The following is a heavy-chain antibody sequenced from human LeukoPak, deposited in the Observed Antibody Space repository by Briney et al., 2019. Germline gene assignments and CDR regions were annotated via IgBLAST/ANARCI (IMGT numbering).Heavy chain of an antibody. Sequence: GGSLRLSCAASGFTFSNYDMNWVRQAPGKGLEWVSSIYSGGSSSYYADSIKGRFTISRDNARNSLYLQMNSLRAEDTAVYYCVKDDGSQGYRHFDYWGQGTLVTVSS. J-gene: IGHJ4*02. V-gene: IGHV3-21*01. D-gene: IGHD1-26*01. CDR1: GFTFSNYD. CDR2: IYSGGSSS. CDR3: VKDDGSQGYRHFDY.